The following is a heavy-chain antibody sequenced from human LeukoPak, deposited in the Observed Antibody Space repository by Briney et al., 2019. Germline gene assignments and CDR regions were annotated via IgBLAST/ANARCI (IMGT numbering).Heavy chain of an antibody. D-gene: IGHD3-10*01. Sequence: SETLSLTCAVYGGSFSGYYWGWVRQPPGKALEWIGNIFYSGSTYYSPSLKSRVTISLDTSRNQFSLKLNSVTAADTAVYYCAKSNGYGLIDIWGQGTMATVSS. CDR2: IFYSGST. CDR3: AKSNGYGLIDI. V-gene: IGHV4-34*12. J-gene: IGHJ3*02. CDR1: GGSFSGYY.